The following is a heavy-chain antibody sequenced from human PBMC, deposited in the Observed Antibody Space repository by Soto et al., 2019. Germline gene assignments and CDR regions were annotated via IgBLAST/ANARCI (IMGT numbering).Heavy chain of an antibody. D-gene: IGHD2-15*01. Sequence: GGSLRLSCAASGFTFSSYGMHWVRQAPGKGLEWVAVIWYDGSNKYYADSVKGRFTISRDNSKNTLYLQMNSLRAEDTAVYYCARDSQDCSGGSCEEDNAFDIWGQGTMVTVSS. CDR1: GFTFSSYG. CDR3: ARDSQDCSGGSCEEDNAFDI. V-gene: IGHV3-33*01. CDR2: IWYDGSNK. J-gene: IGHJ3*02.